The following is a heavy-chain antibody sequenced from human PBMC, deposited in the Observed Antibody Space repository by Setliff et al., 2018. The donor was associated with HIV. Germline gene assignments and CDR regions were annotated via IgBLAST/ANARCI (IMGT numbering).Heavy chain of an antibody. D-gene: IGHD3-22*01. V-gene: IGHV4-34*01. Sequence: PSETLSLTCAVYGGSFSGYYWSWIRQPPGKGLEWIGEINHSGSTYYNPSLKSRVTISVDTSKNQFSLKLSSVTAADAAVYYCASRVYYYDSSGYLREEGFDPWGQGTLVIVSS. CDR1: GGSFSGYY. CDR2: INHSGST. J-gene: IGHJ5*02. CDR3: ASRVYYYDSSGYLREEGFDP.